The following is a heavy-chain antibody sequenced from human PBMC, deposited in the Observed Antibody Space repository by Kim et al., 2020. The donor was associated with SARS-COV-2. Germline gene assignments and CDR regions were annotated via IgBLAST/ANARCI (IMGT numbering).Heavy chain of an antibody. CDR3: AKDLGGRAAAGFDY. D-gene: IGHD6-13*01. CDR2: ISYDGSNK. Sequence: GGSLRLSCAASGFTFSSYGMHWVRQAPGKGLEWVAVISYDGSNKYYADSVKGRFTISRDNSKNTLYLQMNSLRAEDTAVYYCAKDLGGRAAAGFDYWGQGTLVTVSS. CDR1: GFTFSSYG. V-gene: IGHV3-30*18. J-gene: IGHJ4*02.